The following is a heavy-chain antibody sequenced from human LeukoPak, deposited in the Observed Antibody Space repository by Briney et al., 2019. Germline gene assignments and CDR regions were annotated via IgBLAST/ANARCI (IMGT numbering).Heavy chain of an antibody. CDR1: GFSFSVYE. J-gene: IGHJ4*02. CDR3: ASAYASYDFWSGYENFDF. Sequence: GGSLRLSCAASGFSFSVYEMHWVRQAPGKGLEWISDISSSGTTIYYADSVKGRFTISRDNAKNSLYLQMNSLRAEDTAVYYCASAYASYDFWSGYENFDFWGQGTLVTVSS. V-gene: IGHV3-48*03. CDR2: ISSSGTTI. D-gene: IGHD3-3*01.